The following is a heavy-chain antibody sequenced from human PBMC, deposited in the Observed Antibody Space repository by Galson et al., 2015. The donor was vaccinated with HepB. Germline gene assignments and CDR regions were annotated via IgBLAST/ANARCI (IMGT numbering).Heavy chain of an antibody. D-gene: IGHD1-1*01. J-gene: IGHJ4*02. Sequence: SLRVYCAASGFTFRRLGMTWVRQAPGEGLECVSAIGVDGNPGYLASVKGGFIITRETSKNMLYLQMNNLIAEDTAVYYCAKGTTDIDYWGQGALVTVSS. CDR3: AKGTTDIDY. CDR2: IGVDGNP. V-gene: IGHV3-23*01. CDR1: GFTFRRLG.